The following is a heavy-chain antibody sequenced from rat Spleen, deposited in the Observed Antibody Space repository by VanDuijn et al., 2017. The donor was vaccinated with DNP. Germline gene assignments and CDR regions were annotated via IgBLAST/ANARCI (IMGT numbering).Heavy chain of an antibody. D-gene: IGHD1-5*01. CDR1: GFTFRNYG. CDR3: ARHGEYRYNYWFAS. CDR2: ISTGGGNT. V-gene: IGHV5S13*01. Sequence: EGQRGESGGGGVQPGRSLKLSCAASGFTFRNYGMARGRQAPTKGLEWVASISTGGGNTYYRDSVKGRFSISRDNAKNTQYLQMDSLRSEDTATYYCARHGEYRYNYWFASWGQGTLVTVSS. J-gene: IGHJ3*01.